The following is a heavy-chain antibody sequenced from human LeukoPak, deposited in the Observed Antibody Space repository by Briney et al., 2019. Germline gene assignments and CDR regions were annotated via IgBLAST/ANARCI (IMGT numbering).Heavy chain of an antibody. CDR1: VYTFTAYY. D-gene: IGHD5-18*01. V-gene: IGHV1-2*02. Sequence: ASVKVSCKASVYTFTAYYIHWVRQAPGQGLEWMGWINPASGGTSYAQKFQGRVIMTSVTYISTAYMELSRLRSDDTAVYFCARAGGGYSSGWGAFDIWGQGTMVTVSS. CDR3: ARAGGGYSSGWGAFDI. CDR2: INPASGGT. J-gene: IGHJ3*02.